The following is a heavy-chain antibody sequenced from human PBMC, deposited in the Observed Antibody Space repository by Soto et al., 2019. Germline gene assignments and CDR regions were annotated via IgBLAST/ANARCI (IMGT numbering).Heavy chain of an antibody. CDR3: AGYSSSSTGAFDI. CDR1: GFTFSSYA. CDR2: ISGSGGST. Sequence: EVQLLESGGGLAQPGRSLRLSCAASGFTFSSYAMSWVRQAPGKGLEWVSAISGSGGSTYYADSVKGRFTISRDNSKNTLYLQMNSLRAEDTAVYYCAGYSSSSTGAFDIWGQGTMVTVSS. D-gene: IGHD6-13*01. J-gene: IGHJ3*02. V-gene: IGHV3-23*01.